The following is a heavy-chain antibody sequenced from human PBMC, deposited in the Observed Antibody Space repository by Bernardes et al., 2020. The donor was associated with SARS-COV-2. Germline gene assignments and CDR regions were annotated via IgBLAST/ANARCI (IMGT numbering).Heavy chain of an antibody. CDR3: AGGGGY. V-gene: IGHV3-7*04. CDR2: INQDGSHA. D-gene: IGHD2-15*01. Sequence: GGSLRLSCAASGFTFNTHWMRWVRQAPGTGLECVASINQDGSHADYVDSVKGRFTISRDNAKNSLYLQMNGLRVEDTALYYCAGGGGYWGQGALVTVSS. J-gene: IGHJ4*02. CDR1: GFTFNTHW.